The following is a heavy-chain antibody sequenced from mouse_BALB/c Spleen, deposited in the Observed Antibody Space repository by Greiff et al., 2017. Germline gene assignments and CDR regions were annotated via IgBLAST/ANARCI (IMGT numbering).Heavy chain of an antibody. D-gene: IGHD1-1*01. CDR3: ARAHYYGSFDY. V-gene: IGHV2-6-7*01. J-gene: IGHJ2*01. Sequence: QVQLKESGPGLVAPSQSLSITCTVSGFSLTGYGVNWVRQPPGKGLEWLGMIWGDGSTDYNSALKSRLSISKDNSKSQVFLKMNSLQTDDTARYYCARAHYYGSFDYWGQGTTLTVSS. CDR1: GFSLTGYG. CDR2: IWGDGST.